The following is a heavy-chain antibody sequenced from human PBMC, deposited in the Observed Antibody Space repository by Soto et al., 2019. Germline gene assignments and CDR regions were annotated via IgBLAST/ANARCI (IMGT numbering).Heavy chain of an antibody. Sequence: GGSLRLSCAASGFTVSSNYMGWVRQAPGKGLEWVSVIYSSGSTYYADSVKGRFTISRDNSKNTLYLQMNSLRAEDTAVYYCARDSRESWYYYYGMDVWGQGTTVTVSS. CDR1: GFTVSSNY. J-gene: IGHJ6*02. D-gene: IGHD3-10*01. V-gene: IGHV3-53*01. CDR3: ARDSRESWYYYYGMDV. CDR2: IYSSGST.